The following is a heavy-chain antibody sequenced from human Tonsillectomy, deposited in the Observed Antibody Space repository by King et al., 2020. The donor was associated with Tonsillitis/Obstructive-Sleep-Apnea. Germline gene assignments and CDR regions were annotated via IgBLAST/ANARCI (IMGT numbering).Heavy chain of an antibody. J-gene: IGHJ4*02. Sequence: VQLVQSGGGVVQPGRSLRLSCAASGFTFSSYAMHWVRQAPGKGLAWVAVISYDGSNKYYTDSVKGRFTLSRDNSKNTLYLQMNSQSAEDTAVYYCARDSAFSGSGYYVGWGQGTLVTVSS. CDR2: ISYDGSNK. D-gene: IGHD3-3*01. CDR1: GFTFSSYA. V-gene: IGHV3-30*10. CDR3: ARDSAFSGSGYYVG.